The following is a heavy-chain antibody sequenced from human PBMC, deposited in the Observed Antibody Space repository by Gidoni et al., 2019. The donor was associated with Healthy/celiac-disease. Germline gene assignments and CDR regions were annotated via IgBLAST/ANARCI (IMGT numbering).Heavy chain of an antibody. CDR2: VGGSGGST. Sequence: EVQLLASGGGLVQPGGSLRLPCAATGFTFSSYAMSWVRQAPGKGLEGVSAVGGSGGSTYYADSVKGRFTISRDNSKNTLYLQMNSLRAEDTAVYYCANGLGDAFDCWGQGTLVTVSS. D-gene: IGHD3-10*01. V-gene: IGHV3-23*01. CDR3: ANGLGDAFDC. CDR1: GFTFSSYA. J-gene: IGHJ4*02.